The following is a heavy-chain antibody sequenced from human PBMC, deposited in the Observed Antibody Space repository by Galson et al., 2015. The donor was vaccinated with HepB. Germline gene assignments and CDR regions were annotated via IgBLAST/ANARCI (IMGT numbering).Heavy chain of an antibody. CDR1: GGSFSDYF. CDR3: ARASGYDYLWEDYRFRALDV. CDR2: VNENGGA. Sequence: SETLSLTCVVSGGSFSDYFWTWIRQPPGKGLEWIGEVNENGGATYSPSLKSRVSISLDTSKSHVSLRLTSVTAADTAVYYCARASGYDYLWEDYRFRALDVWGQGTMAIVSS. J-gene: IGHJ3*01. V-gene: IGHV4-34*01. D-gene: IGHD3-16*02.